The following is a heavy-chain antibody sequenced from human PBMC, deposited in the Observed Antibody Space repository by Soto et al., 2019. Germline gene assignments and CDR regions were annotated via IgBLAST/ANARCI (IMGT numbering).Heavy chain of an antibody. V-gene: IGHV3-23*01. J-gene: IGHJ4*02. Sequence: PGGSLRLSCAASGFTFSSYAMSWVRQAPGKGLEWVSAISGSGGSTYYADSVKGRFTISRDNSKNTLYLQMNSLRAEDTAVYYCATTLIAVAGNRQIQRSKTTTFDYWGQGTLVTVSS. CDR1: GFTFSSYA. CDR2: ISGSGGST. CDR3: ATTLIAVAGNRQIQRSKTTTFDY. D-gene: IGHD6-19*01.